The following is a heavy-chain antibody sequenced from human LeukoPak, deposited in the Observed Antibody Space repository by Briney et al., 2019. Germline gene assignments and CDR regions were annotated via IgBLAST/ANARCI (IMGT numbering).Heavy chain of an antibody. Sequence: GGSLRLSRAASGFSVSSNYLSWVRQAPGKGLEWVSVIYSGGGTHYADSVKGRFTISRDNSKNTVFLQMNSLRAEDTAVYYCARGGSRGSFDLWGQGTLVTVSS. V-gene: IGHV3-53*01. CDR2: IYSGGGT. CDR3: ARGGSRGSFDL. J-gene: IGHJ5*02. D-gene: IGHD2-15*01. CDR1: GFSVSSNY.